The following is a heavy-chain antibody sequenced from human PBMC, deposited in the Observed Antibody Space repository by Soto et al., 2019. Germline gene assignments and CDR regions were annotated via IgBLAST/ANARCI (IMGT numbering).Heavy chain of an antibody. D-gene: IGHD3-16*01. CDR1: GFPFINYA. V-gene: IGHV3-23*01. Sequence: PGGSLRLSCASSGFPFINYAMSWVRQAPGKGLEWVSAISGSGGSTYYADSVNGRFTISRDNAKNSLYLQMNSLRAEDTAVYYCARGKKAGPPLRLGAWTVYGMDVWGQGTTVTVSS. CDR2: ISGSGGST. J-gene: IGHJ6*02. CDR3: ARGKKAGPPLRLGAWTVYGMDV.